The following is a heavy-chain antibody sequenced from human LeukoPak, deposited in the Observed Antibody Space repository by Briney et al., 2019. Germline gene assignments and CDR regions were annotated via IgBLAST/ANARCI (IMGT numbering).Heavy chain of an antibody. CDR3: AKGSGVAAAGRPPFFDY. CDR2: IYHSGST. J-gene: IGHJ4*02. CDR1: GGSISSGGYS. V-gene: IGHV4-30-2*01. Sequence: SETLSLTCAVSGGSISSGGYSWSWIRQPPGKGLEWIGYIYHSGSTYYNPSLKSRVTISVDRSKNQFSLKLTSVTAADTAVYYCAKGSGVAAAGRPPFFDYWGQGTLVTVSS. D-gene: IGHD6-25*01.